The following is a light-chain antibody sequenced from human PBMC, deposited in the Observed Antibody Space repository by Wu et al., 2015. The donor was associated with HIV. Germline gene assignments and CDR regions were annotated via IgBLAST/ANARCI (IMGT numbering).Light chain of an antibody. CDR1: RHYVS. CDR2: DAS. Sequence: RVTINLPGESRHYVSIKFGYHRNQGKPLTLLICDASTLETGVPSRFSGSGTGTQFTFTISSLQPEDVATYYCQQYGNLPWGFGQGTKVEI. CDR3: QQYGNLPWG. J-gene: IGKJ2*03. V-gene: IGKV1-33*01.